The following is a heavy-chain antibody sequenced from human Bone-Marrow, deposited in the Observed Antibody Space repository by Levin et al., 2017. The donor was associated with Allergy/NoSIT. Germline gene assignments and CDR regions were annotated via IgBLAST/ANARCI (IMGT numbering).Heavy chain of an antibody. Sequence: GGSLRLSCAASGFSFSNYGMHWVRQAPGKGLEWVAVISYDGSEKYYTDSVMGRFTISRDNSKNTLFLQINSLRAEDTAVYYCVKSVAGTGIYGMDVWGQGPTVTVSS. CDR1: GFSFSNYG. J-gene: IGHJ6*02. CDR3: VKSVAGTGIYGMDV. V-gene: IGHV3-30*18. CDR2: ISYDGSEK. D-gene: IGHD6-19*01.